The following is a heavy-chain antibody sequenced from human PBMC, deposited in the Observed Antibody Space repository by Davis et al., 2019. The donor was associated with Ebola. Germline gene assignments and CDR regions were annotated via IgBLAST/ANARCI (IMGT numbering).Heavy chain of an antibody. J-gene: IGHJ1*01. D-gene: IGHD3-10*01. Sequence: PGGSLRLSCAASGFTFDDYAMHWVRQAPGKGLEWVSGISWNSGSIGYADSVKGRFTISRDNAKNSLYLQMNSLRAEDTALYYCAKDGYYGSGSRMDYFQHWGQGTLVTVSS. CDR2: ISWNSGSI. CDR3: AKDGYYGSGSRMDYFQH. V-gene: IGHV3-9*01. CDR1: GFTFDDYA.